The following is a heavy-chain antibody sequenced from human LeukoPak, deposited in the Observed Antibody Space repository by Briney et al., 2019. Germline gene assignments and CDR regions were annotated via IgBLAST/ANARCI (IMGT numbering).Heavy chain of an antibody. CDR3: ARGRTPHGRYYYYYYMDV. D-gene: IGHD4-23*01. J-gene: IGHJ6*03. CDR1: GGSFSGYY. Sequence: SETLSLTYAVYGGSFSGYYWSWIRQPPGKGLEWIGEINHSGSTNYNPSLKSRVTISVDTSKNQFSLKLSSVTAADTAVYYCARGRTPHGRYYYYYYMDVWGKGTTVTVSS. V-gene: IGHV4-34*01. CDR2: INHSGST.